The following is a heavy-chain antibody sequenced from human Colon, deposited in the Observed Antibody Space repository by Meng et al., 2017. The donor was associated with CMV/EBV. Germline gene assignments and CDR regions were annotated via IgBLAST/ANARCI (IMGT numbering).Heavy chain of an antibody. CDR1: GFTFSSYW. J-gene: IGHJ4*02. CDR3: ARRVVVPAAPYYFDY. CDR2: INSDGSST. D-gene: IGHD2-2*01. V-gene: IGHV3-74*01. Sequence: GGSLRLSCAASGFTFSSYWMHWVRQAPGKGLVWVSRINSDGSSTNYADSVKGRFTISRDNAENTLYLQMNSLRAEDTAVYYCARRVVVPAAPYYFDYWGQGTLVTVSS.